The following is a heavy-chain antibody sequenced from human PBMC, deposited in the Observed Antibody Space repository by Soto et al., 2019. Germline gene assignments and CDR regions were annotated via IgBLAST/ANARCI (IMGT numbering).Heavy chain of an antibody. D-gene: IGHD6-13*01. CDR1: GYTLTELS. CDR3: ATARWGAAADNWFDP. J-gene: IGHJ5*02. Sequence: ASVKVSCKGSGYTLTELSMHWVRQAPGKGLEWMGGFDPEDGETIYAQKFQGRVTMTEDTSTDTAYMELSSLRSEDTDVYYCATARWGAAADNWFDPWGQGTLGTVSS. CDR2: FDPEDGET. V-gene: IGHV1-24*01.